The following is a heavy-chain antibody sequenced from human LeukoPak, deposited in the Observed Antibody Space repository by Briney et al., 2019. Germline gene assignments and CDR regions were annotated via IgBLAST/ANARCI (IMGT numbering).Heavy chain of an antibody. Sequence: SQTLSLTCTVSGGSISSGGYYWSWIRQPPGKGLEWIGDIYHSGSTYYNPSLKSRVTISVDRSKNQFSLKLSSVTAADTAVYYCARVPSAYCSSTSCDDYWGQGTLVTVSS. CDR3: ARVPSAYCSSTSCDDY. J-gene: IGHJ4*02. V-gene: IGHV4-30-2*01. CDR2: IYHSGST. D-gene: IGHD2-2*01. CDR1: GGSISSGGYY.